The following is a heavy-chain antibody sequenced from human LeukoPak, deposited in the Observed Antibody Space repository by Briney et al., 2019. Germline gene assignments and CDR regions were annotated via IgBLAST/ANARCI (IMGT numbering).Heavy chain of an antibody. Sequence: SETLFLTCTVSGGSISSSSYYWGWIRQPPGKGLEWIGSIYYSGSTYYNPSLKSRVTISVDTSKNQFSLKLSSVTAADTAVYYCASQPLVGANHYGMDVWGQGTTVTVSS. J-gene: IGHJ6*02. CDR3: ASQPLVGANHYGMDV. D-gene: IGHD3-16*01. CDR1: GGSISSSSYY. V-gene: IGHV4-39*01. CDR2: IYYSGST.